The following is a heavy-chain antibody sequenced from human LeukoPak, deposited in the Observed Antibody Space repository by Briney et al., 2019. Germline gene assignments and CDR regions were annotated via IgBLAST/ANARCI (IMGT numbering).Heavy chain of an antibody. Sequence: KASETLSLTCTVSGGSISSHFWAWIRQPPGKGLERIGYIYYSGSTSYSPSLKSRVTISLDTSRKRFSLNLSSLTAADTAVYFCARFSAAPVYYFDSWGQGTLVTVSS. J-gene: IGHJ4*02. CDR1: GGSISSHF. CDR2: IYYSGST. CDR3: ARFSAAPVYYFDS. D-gene: IGHD6-13*01. V-gene: IGHV4-59*11.